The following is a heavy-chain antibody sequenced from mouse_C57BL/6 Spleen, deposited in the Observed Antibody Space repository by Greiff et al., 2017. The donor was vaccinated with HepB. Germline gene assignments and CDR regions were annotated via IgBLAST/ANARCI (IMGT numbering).Heavy chain of an antibody. CDR1: GYTFTSYW. J-gene: IGHJ2*01. Sequence: QVQLQQPGAELVRPGSSVKLSCKASGYTFTSYWMHWVKQRPIQGLEWIGNIDPSDSETHYNQKFKDKATLTVDKSSSTAYMQLSSLTSEDSAVYYCARSTYGSSGRGYFDYWGQGTTLTVSS. CDR2: IDPSDSET. D-gene: IGHD1-1*01. V-gene: IGHV1-52*01. CDR3: ARSTYGSSGRGYFDY.